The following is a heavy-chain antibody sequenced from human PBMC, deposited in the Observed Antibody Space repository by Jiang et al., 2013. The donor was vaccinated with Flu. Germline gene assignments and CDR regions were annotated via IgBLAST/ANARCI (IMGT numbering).Heavy chain of an antibody. J-gene: IGHJ2*01. CDR3: ARHMGWELRKWYFDL. D-gene: IGHD2-15*01. Sequence: PSDSYTNYSPSFQGHVTISADKSISTAYLQWSSLKASDTAMYYCARHMGWELRKWYFDLWGRGTLVTVSS. V-gene: IGHV5-10-1*01. CDR2: PSDSYT.